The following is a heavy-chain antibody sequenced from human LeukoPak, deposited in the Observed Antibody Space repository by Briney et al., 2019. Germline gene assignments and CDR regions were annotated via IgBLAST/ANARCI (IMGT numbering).Heavy chain of an antibody. CDR3: VVLPAAFH. CDR1: GGSISSSSYY. D-gene: IGHD2-2*01. CDR2: MYYSGNT. J-gene: IGHJ4*02. Sequence: SETLSLTCTVSGGSISSSSYYWGWIRQPPGKGLEWIGSMYYSGNTYYNPSLKSRVTISVDTSKNQFSLKLSSVTAADTAVYYCVVLPAAFHWGQGTLVTVSS. V-gene: IGHV4-39*01.